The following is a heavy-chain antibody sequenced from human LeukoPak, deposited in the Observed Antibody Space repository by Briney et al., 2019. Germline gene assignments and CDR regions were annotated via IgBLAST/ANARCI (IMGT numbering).Heavy chain of an antibody. V-gene: IGHV3-48*01. D-gene: IGHD1-7*01. CDR3: ARESTGTTGNWFDP. CDR1: GFTFSSYG. CDR2: ISSSSSTV. Sequence: GGSLRLSCAASGFTFSSYGMNWVRQAPGKGLEWLSYISSSSSTVYYADSVKGRFTISRDNAKNSLYLQMNSLRAEDTAVYYCARESTGTTGNWFDPWGQGTLVTVSS. J-gene: IGHJ5*02.